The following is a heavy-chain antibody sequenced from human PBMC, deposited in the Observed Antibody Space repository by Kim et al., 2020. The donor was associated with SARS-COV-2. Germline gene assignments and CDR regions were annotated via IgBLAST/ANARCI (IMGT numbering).Heavy chain of an antibody. CDR2: VSSGSTYI. J-gene: IGHJ4*02. CDR3: AREWTSYYDSSGYSY. CDR1: GFTFRDYG. V-gene: IGHV3-21*01. D-gene: IGHD3-22*01. Sequence: GGSLRLSCVASGFTFRDYGMNWVRQAPGKGLEWVSSVSSGSTYIHYADSVKGRFTISRDNAKNSLYLQMNSLRVEDTAVYYCAREWTSYYDSSGYSYWGQGTLVTVSS.